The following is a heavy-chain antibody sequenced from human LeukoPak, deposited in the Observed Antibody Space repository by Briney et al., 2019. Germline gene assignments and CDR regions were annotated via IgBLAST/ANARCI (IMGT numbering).Heavy chain of an antibody. V-gene: IGHV4-39*07. CDR1: GVSISSSNSY. D-gene: IGHD3-22*01. J-gene: IGHJ4*02. CDR2: IYHSGST. Sequence: SETLSLTCTVSGVSISSSNSYWGWIRQPPGKGLEWIGSIYHSGSTYYNPSLKSRVTISGDTSKNQFSLKLSSVTAADTAVYYCARETRNYYDSSGYYSIDYWGQGTLVTVSS. CDR3: ARETRNYYDSSGYYSIDY.